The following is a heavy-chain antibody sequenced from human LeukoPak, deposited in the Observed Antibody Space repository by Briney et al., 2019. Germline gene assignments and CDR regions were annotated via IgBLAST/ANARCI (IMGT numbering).Heavy chain of an antibody. J-gene: IGHJ4*02. CDR3: ASDRPPSN. V-gene: IGHV1-2*07. CDR1: GDRFIGYY. Sequence: ASVKVSCKASGDRFIGYYMHWVRQAPGQGPEWLGWINPNTGDTNYAHTFQGRITMTRDTSSNTAYMQLINLDHDDTAGYYCASDRPPSNWGQGTLVTVS. CDR2: INPNTGDT. D-gene: IGHD1-14*01.